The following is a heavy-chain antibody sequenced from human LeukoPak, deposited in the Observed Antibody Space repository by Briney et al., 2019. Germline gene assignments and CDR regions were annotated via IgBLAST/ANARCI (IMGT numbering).Heavy chain of an antibody. CDR3: ASGVVVISDY. V-gene: IGHV3-23*01. CDR1: GFTFTSYS. J-gene: IGHJ4*02. CDR2: ISGGGGST. Sequence: PGGSLRLSCAASGFTFTSYSMNWVRQAPGKGLEWVSTISGGGGSTFYADSVKGRFTISRDNAKNSLYLQMNSLRAEDTAVYYCASGVVVISDYWGQGTLVTVSS. D-gene: IGHD3-22*01.